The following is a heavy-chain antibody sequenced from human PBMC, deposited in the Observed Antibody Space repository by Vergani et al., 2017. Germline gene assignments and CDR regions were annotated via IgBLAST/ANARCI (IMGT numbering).Heavy chain of an antibody. Sequence: LESGGGLVQPGGSIRLSCFGSGFTFSTFNMHWVRQIPGKGLEYISGISSDGKSTNYAKSVKGRFIVTRDNAKKFIYLQMNSLRADDTAVYYCVRGGLATIYNWFDPWGQGTRVTVSS. CDR3: VRGGLATIYNWFDP. J-gene: IGHJ5*01. CDR1: GFTFSTFN. V-gene: IGHV3-64*04. D-gene: IGHD5-24*01. CDR2: ISSDGKST.